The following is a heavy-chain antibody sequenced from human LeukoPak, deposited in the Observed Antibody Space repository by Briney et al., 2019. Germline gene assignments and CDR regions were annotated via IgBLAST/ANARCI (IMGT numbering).Heavy chain of an antibody. CDR1: GFSFSDDY. CDR3: VGLSDARPSS. V-gene: IGHV3-11*06. Sequence: GGSLRLSCAASGFSFSDDYMSWIRQAPGKGLEWLSYVSGTSTYTNYADSVRGRFTISRDNAKNSLYLQMNSLRAEDTAVYYCVGLSDARPSSWGQGTLVTVSS. CDR2: VSGTSTYT. J-gene: IGHJ5*02.